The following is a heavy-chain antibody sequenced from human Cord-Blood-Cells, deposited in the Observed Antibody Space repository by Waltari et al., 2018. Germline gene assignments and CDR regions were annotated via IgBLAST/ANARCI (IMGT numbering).Heavy chain of an antibody. V-gene: IGHV1-3*01. CDR3: ARGGDYGDYAEYFQH. J-gene: IGHJ1*01. D-gene: IGHD4-17*01. CDR1: GYTFTSYA. CDR2: INAGNGNT. Sequence: QVQLVQSGAEAKKPGASVKVSCKASGYTFTSYAMHWVRQAPGQRLEWMGWINAGNGNTKYSQKFQGRVTITRDTSASTAYMELSSLRSEDTAVYYCARGGDYGDYAEYFQHWGQGTLVTVSS.